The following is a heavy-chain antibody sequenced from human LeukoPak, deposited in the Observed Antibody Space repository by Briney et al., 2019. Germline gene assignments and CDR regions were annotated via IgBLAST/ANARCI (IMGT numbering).Heavy chain of an antibody. J-gene: IGHJ4*02. V-gene: IGHV1-69*13. Sequence: SVKVSCKASGGTFSSYAISWVRQAPGQGLEWMGGIIPIFGTANYAQKFQGRVTITADESTSTAYMELSSPRSEDTAVYYCNRGGWYDDFDYWGQGTLVTVSS. CDR2: IIPIFGTA. D-gene: IGHD6-19*01. CDR3: NRGGWYDDFDY. CDR1: GGTFSSYA.